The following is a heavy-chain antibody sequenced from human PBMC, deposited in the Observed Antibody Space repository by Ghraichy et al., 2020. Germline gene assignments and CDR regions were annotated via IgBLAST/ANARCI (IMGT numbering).Heavy chain of an antibody. J-gene: IGHJ5*02. V-gene: IGHV3-48*03. Sequence: GESLNISCAASGFTFSSYEMNWVRQAPGKGLEWVSYISSSGSSIYYADSVKGRFTISRDNRKNSLYLQMNSLRVEDTAVYYCVGEWRAAAGPPLRFDPWGQGTLVTVSS. CDR1: GFTFSSYE. CDR2: ISSSGSSI. CDR3: VGEWRAAAGPPLRFDP. D-gene: IGHD6-13*01.